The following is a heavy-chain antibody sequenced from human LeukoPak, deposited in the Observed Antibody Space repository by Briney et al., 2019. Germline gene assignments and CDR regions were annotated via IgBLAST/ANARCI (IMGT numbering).Heavy chain of an antibody. CDR1: GYTFTSYY. J-gene: IGHJ4*02. D-gene: IGHD1-26*01. CDR2: INPSGGST. V-gene: IGHV1-46*01. CDR3: ARSPRGGATEAVVYFDY. Sequence: GASVKVSCKASGYTFTSYYLHWVRQAPGQGLEWMGIINPSGGSTTYAQKFQGRVTMTRDMSTSTVYMELSSLRSEDTAVYYCARSPRGGATEAVVYFDYWGQGTLVTVSS.